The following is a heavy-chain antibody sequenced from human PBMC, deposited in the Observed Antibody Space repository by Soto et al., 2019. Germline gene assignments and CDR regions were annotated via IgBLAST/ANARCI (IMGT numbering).Heavy chain of an antibody. CDR2: IYPGDYDT. Sequence: PGESLKISCKGSGYSFIDYWIGWVRHVPGKGLEWMGVIYPGDYDTRYSPSFPGDVTISADKSISTAYLQWSILKASYTAKYYCASLFFEYDFSTPYYNVLHYYGVDFWGQGTTVTVSS. CDR1: GYSFIDYW. CDR3: ASLFFEYDFSTPYYNVLHYYGVDF. D-gene: IGHD3-9*01. V-gene: IGHV5-51*01. J-gene: IGHJ6*02.